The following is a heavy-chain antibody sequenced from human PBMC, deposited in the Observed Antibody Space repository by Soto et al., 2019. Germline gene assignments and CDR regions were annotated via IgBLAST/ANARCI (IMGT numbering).Heavy chain of an antibody. J-gene: IGHJ3*02. CDR3: ASGIAVAGLDAFDI. V-gene: IGHV1-18*01. CDR1: GYTFTSYG. D-gene: IGHD6-19*01. CDR2: ISAYNGNT. Sequence: EASEKVSCKASGYTFTSYGISWVRQAPGQVLEWMGWISAYNGNTNYAQKLQGRVTMTTDTSTSTAYMELRSLRSDDTAVYYSASGIAVAGLDAFDIWGQGTMVTVSS.